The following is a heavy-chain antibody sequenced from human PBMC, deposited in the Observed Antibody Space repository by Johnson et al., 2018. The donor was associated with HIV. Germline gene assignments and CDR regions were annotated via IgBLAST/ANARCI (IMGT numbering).Heavy chain of an antibody. CDR3: AKESRAVAGTAFDI. D-gene: IGHD6-19*01. V-gene: IGHV3-9*01. Sequence: VQLVESGGGVVQPGRSLRLSCAASGFTFSNYLMHWVRQAPGKGLEWVPGTSWNSGSIGYADSVTVRFTISSDNAKNSLYLQMNSLRAEDTALYYCAKESRAVAGTAFDIWGQGTMVTVSS. CDR1: GFTFSNYL. J-gene: IGHJ3*02. CDR2: TSWNSGSI.